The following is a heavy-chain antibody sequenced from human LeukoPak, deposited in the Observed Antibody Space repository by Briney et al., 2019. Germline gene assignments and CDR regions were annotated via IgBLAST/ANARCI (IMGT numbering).Heavy chain of an antibody. CDR1: GGSISGSSYY. V-gene: IGHV4-39*02. Sequence: ASETLSLTCIVSGGSISGSSYYWGWLRQPPGKGLERIGSIYYTGSTYYNPSLKSRVTISVDTSKNHFSLRLNSVTAADTAVYYCAKSLGYWTFDYWGQGTLVTVSS. CDR2: IYYTGST. J-gene: IGHJ4*02. D-gene: IGHD2-8*01. CDR3: AKSLGYWTFDY.